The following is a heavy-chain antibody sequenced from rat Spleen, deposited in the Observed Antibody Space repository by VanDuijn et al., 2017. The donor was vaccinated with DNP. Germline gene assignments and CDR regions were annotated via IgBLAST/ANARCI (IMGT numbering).Heavy chain of an antibody. CDR3: ARHVLPLRVWDY. CDR1: GFTFSDYY. CDR2: SRYDGNRT. V-gene: IGHV5-22*01. Sequence: VELVESGGGFVQPGRSLKLSCEASGFTFSDYYMAWVRQAPTKALEWVAYSRYDGNRTYKGDSVKGRFTIPRDNAKSTLYLHMNSLRSEDMATYYCARHVLPLRVWDYWGQGVTVTVSS. D-gene: IGHD1-4*01. J-gene: IGHJ2*01.